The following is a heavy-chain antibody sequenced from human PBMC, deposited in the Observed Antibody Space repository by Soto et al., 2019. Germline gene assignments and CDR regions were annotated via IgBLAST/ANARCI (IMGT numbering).Heavy chain of an antibody. D-gene: IGHD3-16*01. CDR1: GYNFAGYW. Sequence: GESLKISCKGSGYNFAGYWIAWVRQMPGKGLELMRIIYPSDSDTRYRPSFQGQVTISADKSISSAYLQWSSLRASDTAMYYCARGGVSTRTFDYWGQGTPVTVAS. J-gene: IGHJ4*02. CDR3: ARGGVSTRTFDY. CDR2: IYPSDSDT. V-gene: IGHV5-51*01.